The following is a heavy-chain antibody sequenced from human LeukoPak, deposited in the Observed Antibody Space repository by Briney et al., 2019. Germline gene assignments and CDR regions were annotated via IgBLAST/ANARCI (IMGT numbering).Heavy chain of an antibody. D-gene: IGHD7-27*01. CDR1: GYTLTGHY. J-gene: IGHJ3*02. CDR2: ISPHSGFT. CDR3: ARQTGDDALDI. V-gene: IGHV1-2*02. Sequence: ASVKVSCKASGYTLTGHYIHWVRQAPGQGLEWMGWISPHSGFTMYPQRFQGRVTMATDTSISTAFLEVRRLRSDDTAAYYCARQTGDDALDIWGQGTMNTVYS.